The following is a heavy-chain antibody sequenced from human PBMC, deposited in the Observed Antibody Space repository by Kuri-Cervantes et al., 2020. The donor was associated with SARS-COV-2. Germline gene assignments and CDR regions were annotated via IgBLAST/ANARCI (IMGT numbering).Heavy chain of an antibody. CDR3: ARNGVKDDYGFSSY. CDR1: GFTFSSYE. V-gene: IGHV3-48*03. J-gene: IGHJ4*02. Sequence: GESLKISCAASGFTFSSYEMNWVRQAPGKGLEWVSYISSSGSTIYYADSVKGRFTISRDNARNPLYLQMNSLRDEDTAVYYCARNGVKDDYGFSSYWGQGTLVTVSS. D-gene: IGHD4-17*01. CDR2: ISSSGSTI.